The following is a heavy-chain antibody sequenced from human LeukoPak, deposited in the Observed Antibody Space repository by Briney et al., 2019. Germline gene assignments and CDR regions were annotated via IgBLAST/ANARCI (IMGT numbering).Heavy chain of an antibody. Sequence: KPSETLSVTCTVSGGSISRCYWSWIRQPPGKGLEWIGHIYYSGSTNYNPSLKSRVTISVDTAKNQVSLNLSSVTAADTAVYYCARQSADFWTDDAKNWFDPWGQGTLVTVSS. J-gene: IGHJ5*02. V-gene: IGHV4-59*01. CDR1: GGSISRCY. D-gene: IGHD3/OR15-3a*01. CDR2: IYYSGST. CDR3: ARQSADFWTDDAKNWFDP.